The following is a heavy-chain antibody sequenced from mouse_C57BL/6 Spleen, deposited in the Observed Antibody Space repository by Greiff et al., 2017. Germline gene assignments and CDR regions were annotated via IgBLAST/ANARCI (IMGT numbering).Heavy chain of an antibody. CDR1: GYTFTSYW. CDR3: ARGLLRGYFDV. J-gene: IGHJ1*03. CDR2: INPSSGYT. V-gene: IGHV1-7*01. D-gene: IGHD2-3*01. Sequence: QVQLQQSGAELAKPGASVKLSCKASGYTFTSYWMHWVKQRPGQGLEWIGYINPSSGYTKYNQKFKDKATLTADKSSSTAYMLLSTLTYEYSAVYFCARGLLRGYFDVSATGTTVTVSS.